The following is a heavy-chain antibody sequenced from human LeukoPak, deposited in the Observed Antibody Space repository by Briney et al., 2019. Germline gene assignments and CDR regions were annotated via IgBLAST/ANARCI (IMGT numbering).Heavy chain of an antibody. D-gene: IGHD2-15*01. J-gene: IGHJ4*02. CDR3: ARGSQRGSVKL. CDR2: INHSGST. Sequence: PSETLSLTCAVYGGSFSGYYWSWIRQPPGKGLEWIGEINHSGSTNYNPSLKSRVTISVDTSKNQFSLKLSSVTAADTAVYYCARGSQRGSVKLWGQGTLVTVSS. V-gene: IGHV4-34*01. CDR1: GGSFSGYY.